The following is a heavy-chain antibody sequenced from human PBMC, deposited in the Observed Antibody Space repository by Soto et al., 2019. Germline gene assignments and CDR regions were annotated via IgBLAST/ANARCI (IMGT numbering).Heavy chain of an antibody. CDR3: AKDVGHKRRTLFYSYHYGMDV. CDR1: GFTFDDHA. J-gene: IGHJ6*02. Sequence: EMQLVESGGELVQPGRSLRLSCAASGFTFDDHAMHWVRQAPGKGLEWVSTITWNSGSLAYADSVKGRFTISRDNANNSLFLQMNSLRTEDTALYYCAKDVGHKRRTLFYSYHYGMDVWGQGTTVTVSS. CDR2: ITWNSGSL. V-gene: IGHV3-9*01.